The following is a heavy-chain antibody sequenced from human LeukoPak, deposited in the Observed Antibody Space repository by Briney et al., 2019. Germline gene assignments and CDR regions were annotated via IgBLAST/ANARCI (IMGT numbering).Heavy chain of an antibody. CDR2: ISSSGSTI. Sequence: PGGSLRLSCAASGFTISDYYMSWIRQAPGKGLEWASYISSSGSTIDYADSVKGRFTISRDNAKNSLYLQMNSLGAEDTAVYYCARSIPAGNRRWGQGTLVTVSS. J-gene: IGHJ4*02. V-gene: IGHV3-11*01. CDR1: GFTISDYY. D-gene: IGHD2-2*01. CDR3: ARSIPAGNRR.